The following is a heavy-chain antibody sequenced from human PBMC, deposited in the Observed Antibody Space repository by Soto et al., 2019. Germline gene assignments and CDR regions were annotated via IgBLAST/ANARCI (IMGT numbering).Heavy chain of an antibody. CDR1: GGSISSSSFY. CDR3: ARHDSPYSSSWYNAFDI. D-gene: IGHD6-13*01. CDR2: IYYSGST. J-gene: IGHJ3*02. V-gene: IGHV4-39*01. Sequence: SETLSLTCTVSGGSISSSSFYWGWIRQPPGKGLEWIGSIYYSGSTYYNPSLKSRVTISVDTSKNQFSLKLSSVTAADTAVYYCARHDSPYSSSWYNAFDIWGQGTMVTVSS.